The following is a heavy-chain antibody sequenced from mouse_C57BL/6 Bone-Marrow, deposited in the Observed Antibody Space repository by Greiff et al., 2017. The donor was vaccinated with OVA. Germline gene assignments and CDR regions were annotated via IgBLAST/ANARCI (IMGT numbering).Heavy chain of an antibody. CDR2: IYPGSGRT. V-gene: IGHV1-55*01. CDR3: ARSGITTVEGDFAMDY. J-gene: IGHJ4*01. D-gene: IGHD1-1*01. CDR1: GYTFTSYW. Sequence: QVQLQQPGAELVKPGASVKMSCKASGYTFTSYWITWVNQRPGPGLEWIGDIYPGSGRTNYNETFKSKAPLTVDTSSNTAYMQLSKLTSEDSAVYYCARSGITTVEGDFAMDYWGQGTSVTVSS.